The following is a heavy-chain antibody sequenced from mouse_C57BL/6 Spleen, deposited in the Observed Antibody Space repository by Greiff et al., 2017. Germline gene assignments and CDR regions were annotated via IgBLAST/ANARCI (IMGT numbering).Heavy chain of an antibody. CDR1: GYSFTGYY. CDR3: ARGDWGLAWFAY. D-gene: IGHD4-1*01. CDR2: INPSTGGT. V-gene: IGHV1-42*01. Sequence: EVQRVESGPELVKPGASVKISCKASGYSFTGYYMNWVKQSPEKSLEWIGEINPSTGGTTYNQKFKAKATLTVDKSSSTAYMQLKSLTSEDSAVYYCARGDWGLAWFAYWGQGTLVTVSA. J-gene: IGHJ3*01.